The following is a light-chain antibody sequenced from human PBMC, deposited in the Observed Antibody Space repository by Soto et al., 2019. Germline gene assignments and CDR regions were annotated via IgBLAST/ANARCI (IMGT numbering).Light chain of an antibody. J-gene: IGKJ5*01. CDR2: SAS. Sequence: EVVLTQSPATLSLSPGERATLSCRASDHVPSSSLAWYQQTPGQAPRLVIHSASSRETGIPERFIGIGDGPECTRPISGLEPEDFQVDHCQQYGTSTFTFGQGTRLEIK. V-gene: IGKV3-20*01. CDR1: DHVPSSS. CDR3: QQYGTSTFT.